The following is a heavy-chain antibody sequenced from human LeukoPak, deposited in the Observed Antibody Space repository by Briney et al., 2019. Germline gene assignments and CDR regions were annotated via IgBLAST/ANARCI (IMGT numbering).Heavy chain of an antibody. CDR1: GGSFSGYY. D-gene: IGHD2/OR15-2a*01. CDR2: INHSGST. CDR3: AGLGKISTGYFDY. Sequence: ASETLSLTCAVYGGSFSGYYWSWIRQPPGKGLEWIGEINHSGSTNYNPSLKSRVTISVDTSENQFSLKLSSVTAADTAVYYCAGLGKISTGYFDYWGQGTLVTVSS. V-gene: IGHV4-34*01. J-gene: IGHJ4*02.